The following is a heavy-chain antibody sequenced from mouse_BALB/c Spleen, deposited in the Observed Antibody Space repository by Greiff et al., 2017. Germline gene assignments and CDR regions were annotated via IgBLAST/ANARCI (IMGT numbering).Heavy chain of an antibody. D-gene: IGHD2-12*01. Sequence: EVQLQQSGAELVKPGASVKLSCTASGFNIKDTYMHWVKQRPEQGLEWIGRIDPANGNTKYDPKFQGKATITADTSSNTAYLQLSSLTSEDTAVYYCARSDSYYVYFDYWGQGTTLTVSS. CDR1: GFNIKDTY. J-gene: IGHJ2*01. CDR2: IDPANGNT. CDR3: ARSDSYYVYFDY. V-gene: IGHV14-3*02.